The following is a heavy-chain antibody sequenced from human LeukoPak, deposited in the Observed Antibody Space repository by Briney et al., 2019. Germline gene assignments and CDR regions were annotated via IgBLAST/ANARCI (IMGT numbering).Heavy chain of an antibody. CDR2: VYHNGSA. J-gene: IGHJ4*02. Sequence: SETLSLMCSVSGYLIRSGYFWGWIRQPPGKGLEWIASVYHNGSAYYNPSLKSRASISVDTSSNQFSLTLTSVSVADTAVYHCASLSSWFVAFWGQGSQVTVSS. D-gene: IGHD6-13*01. CDR3: ASLSSWFVAF. V-gene: IGHV4-38-2*02. CDR1: GYLIRSGYF.